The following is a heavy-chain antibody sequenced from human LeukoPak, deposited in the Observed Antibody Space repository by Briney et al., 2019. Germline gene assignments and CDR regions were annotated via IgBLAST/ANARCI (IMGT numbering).Heavy chain of an antibody. Sequence: PGGSLRLSCAASGFTFSSYAMSWVRQAPGKGLEWVAVIWYDGSNKYYADSVKGRFTISRDNSKNTLYLQMNSLRAEDTAVYYCARDSDYGDYVSAFDIWGQGTMVTVSS. CDR3: ARDSDYGDYVSAFDI. J-gene: IGHJ3*02. D-gene: IGHD4-17*01. V-gene: IGHV3-33*08. CDR2: IWYDGSNK. CDR1: GFTFSSYA.